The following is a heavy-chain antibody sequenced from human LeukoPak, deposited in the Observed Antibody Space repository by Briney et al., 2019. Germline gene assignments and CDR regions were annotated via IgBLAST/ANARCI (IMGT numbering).Heavy chain of an antibody. CDR1: GFTFSSYS. J-gene: IGHJ3*02. Sequence: GGSLRLSCAASGFTFSSYSMNWVRQAPGKGLEWVSYISSSSSTIYYADSVKGRFTISRDNAKNSLYLQMNSLRAEDTAVYYCARVTVGDTKGAFDIWGQGTMVTVSS. CDR2: ISSSSSTI. D-gene: IGHD1-26*01. CDR3: ARVTVGDTKGAFDI. V-gene: IGHV3-48*01.